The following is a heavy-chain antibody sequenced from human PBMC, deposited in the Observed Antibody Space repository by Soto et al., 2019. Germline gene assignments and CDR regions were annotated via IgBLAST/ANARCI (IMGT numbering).Heavy chain of an antibody. D-gene: IGHD5-18*01. Sequence: GGSLRLSCAASGFTFSSYSMNWVRQAPGKGLEWVSYISSSSTIYYADSVKGRFTISRDNAKNSLYLQMNSLRAEDTAVYYCARDYGSYGPFDYWGQGTLVTVSS. J-gene: IGHJ4*02. CDR2: ISSSSTI. V-gene: IGHV3-48*01. CDR1: GFTFSSYS. CDR3: ARDYGSYGPFDY.